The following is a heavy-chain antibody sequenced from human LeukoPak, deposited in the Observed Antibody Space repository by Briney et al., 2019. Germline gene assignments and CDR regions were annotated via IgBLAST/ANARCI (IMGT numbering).Heavy chain of an antibody. CDR2: ISSSGSTI. Sequence: PGGSLRLSCAASGFTFSTYEMNWVRQAPGKGLEWVSYISSSGSTIYYADSVKGRFTISRDNSKNTLYLQMNSLRAEDTAVYYCAKDLAGIAVAGGGFDYWGQGTLVTVSS. CDR1: GFTFSTYE. V-gene: IGHV3-48*03. D-gene: IGHD6-19*01. J-gene: IGHJ4*02. CDR3: AKDLAGIAVAGGGFDY.